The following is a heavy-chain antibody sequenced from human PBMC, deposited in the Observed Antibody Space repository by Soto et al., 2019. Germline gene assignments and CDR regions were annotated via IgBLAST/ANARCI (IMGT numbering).Heavy chain of an antibody. CDR3: ARDPNIVATIGSIYYYYGMDV. J-gene: IGHJ6*02. CDR2: IKQDGSEK. D-gene: IGHD5-12*01. CDR1: GFTFSSYC. Sequence: EVQLVESGGGLVQPGGSLRLSCAASGFTFSSYCMSWVRQTPGKGMELVANIKQDGSEKYYVDSVKGRFTISRDNAKNSLYMKMNGLRAEETAVYYCARDPNIVATIGSIYYYYGMDVWGQGTTVTVS. V-gene: IGHV3-7*01.